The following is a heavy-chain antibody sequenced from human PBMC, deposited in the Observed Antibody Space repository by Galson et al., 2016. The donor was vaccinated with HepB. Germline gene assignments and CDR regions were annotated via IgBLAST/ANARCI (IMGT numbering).Heavy chain of an antibody. CDR3: VREILLVVGYYGMDV. V-gene: IGHV3-13*01. Sequence: SLRLSCAASGFTFSSYDMHWVRQATGKGLEWVSGIDTAGGTSYLGSVKGRFTISRENAKNPLYIQMNSLRVGDTAVYYCVREILLVVGYYGMDVWGQGTTVTVSS. J-gene: IGHJ6*01. CDR1: GFTFSSYD. CDR2: IDTAGGT. D-gene: IGHD5-18*01.